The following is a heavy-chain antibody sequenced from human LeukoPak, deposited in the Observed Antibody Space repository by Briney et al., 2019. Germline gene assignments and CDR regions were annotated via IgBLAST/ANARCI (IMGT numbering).Heavy chain of an antibody. J-gene: IGHJ4*02. CDR3: ASFRELRQLDFDY. V-gene: IGHV1-2*02. Sequence: GASVKVSCKASGYTFTGYYMHWVRQAPGQGLEWMGWINPSSGGTNYAQKFQGRVTMTRDTSISTAYMELSRLRSDDTAVYYCASFRELRQLDFDYWGQGTLVTVSS. CDR1: GYTFTGYY. D-gene: IGHD1-26*01. CDR2: INPSSGGT.